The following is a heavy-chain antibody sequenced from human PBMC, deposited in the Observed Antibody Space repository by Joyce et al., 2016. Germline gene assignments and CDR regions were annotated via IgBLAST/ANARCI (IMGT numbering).Heavy chain of an antibody. V-gene: IGHV3-33*01. CDR3: ARGYISDWGDY. D-gene: IGHD2-21*01. Sequence: VQLVESGGGVVQPGRSLRLSCAASGVTFSNYGMHWVRQAPGKGLGWVAGIWYDGSNTFYADSVRGRFTVSRDNSKNTLYLQMDSLRAEDTAVYYCARGYISDWGDYWGQGTLVTVSS. CDR1: GVTFSNYG. CDR2: IWYDGSNT. J-gene: IGHJ4*02.